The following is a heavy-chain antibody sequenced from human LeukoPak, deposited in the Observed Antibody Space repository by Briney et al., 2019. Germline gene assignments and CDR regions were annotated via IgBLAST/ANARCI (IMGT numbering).Heavy chain of an antibody. CDR3: AREFLAAAYYFDY. CDR2: ISSSSSYI. V-gene: IGHV3-21*01. CDR1: GFTFSSYS. D-gene: IGHD6-13*01. Sequence: GGSLRLSCAASGFTFSSYSMNWVRQAPGKGLEWVSSISSSSSYIYYADLVKGRFTISRDNAKNSLYLQMNSLRAEDTAVYYCAREFLAAAYYFDYWGQGTLVTVSS. J-gene: IGHJ4*02.